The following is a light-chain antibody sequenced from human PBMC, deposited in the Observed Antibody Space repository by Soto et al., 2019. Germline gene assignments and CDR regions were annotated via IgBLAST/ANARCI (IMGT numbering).Light chain of an antibody. J-gene: IGKJ1*01. CDR1: QSVNNY. CDR2: DTS. V-gene: IGKV3-11*01. CDR3: QQRSIWPWT. Sequence: TQSPSTLSASVGDRVTISCRASQSVNNYLAWYQQKPGQAPRLLIYDTSDRATGIPARFSGSGSGTDFTLTISSLEPEDFAVFYCQQRSIWPWTFGQGTKVEIK.